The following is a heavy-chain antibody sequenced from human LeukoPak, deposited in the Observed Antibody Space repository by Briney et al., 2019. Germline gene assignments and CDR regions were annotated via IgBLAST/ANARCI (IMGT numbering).Heavy chain of an antibody. V-gene: IGHV3-13*01. CDR2: IGTACDT. J-gene: IGHJ4*02. CDR1: GFTFSDCD. Sequence: GGSLRLSCAASGFTFSDCDMHWGRQATGKGLEWVSAIGTACDTYYTGSVKDRITISRENAKNSLYLQMNSLRAGDTAVYYCARVAKERVGGVYYFDYWGQGTLVTVSS. D-gene: IGHD1-1*01. CDR3: ARVAKERVGGVYYFDY.